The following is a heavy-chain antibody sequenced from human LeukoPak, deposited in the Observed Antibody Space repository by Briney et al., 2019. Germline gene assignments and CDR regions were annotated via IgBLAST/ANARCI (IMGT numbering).Heavy chain of an antibody. V-gene: IGHV5-51*01. CDR1: GYSFTSYW. D-gene: IGHD2-2*01. Sequence: GESLKISCKGSGYSFTSYWIGWVRQMPGKGLVWMGIIYPGDSDTRYSPSFQGQVTISADKSISTAYLQWSSLKASDTAMYYCARHAPLPYCSSTSCYSGWFDPWGQGTLVTVSS. J-gene: IGHJ5*02. CDR2: IYPGDSDT. CDR3: ARHAPLPYCSSTSCYSGWFDP.